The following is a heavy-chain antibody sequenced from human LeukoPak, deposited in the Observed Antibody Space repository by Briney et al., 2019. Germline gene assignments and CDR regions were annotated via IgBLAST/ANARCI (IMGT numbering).Heavy chain of an antibody. Sequence: GGSLRLSCAASGFTFSSYAMHWVRQAPGKGLEWVAVISYDGSNKYYADSVKGRFTISRDNSKNTLYLQMNSLRAEDTAVYYCAKNRGLPAARPWWLDWGQGTLVIVSS. CDR1: GFTFSSYA. V-gene: IGHV3-30-3*02. CDR2: ISYDGSNK. J-gene: IGHJ4*02. D-gene: IGHD6-6*01. CDR3: AKNRGLPAARPWWLD.